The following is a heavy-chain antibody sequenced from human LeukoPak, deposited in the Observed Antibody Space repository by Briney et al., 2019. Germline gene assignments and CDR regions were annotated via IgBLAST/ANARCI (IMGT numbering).Heavy chain of an antibody. CDR3: ARINLRGYSYGYEADAFDI. V-gene: IGHV7-4-1*02. J-gene: IGHJ3*02. Sequence: ASVKVSCKASGYTFTSYAMNWVRQAPGQGLEWMGWSNTNTGNPTYAQGFTGRFVFSLDTSVSTAYLQISSLKAEDTAVYYCARINLRGYSYGYEADAFDIWGQGTMVTVSS. CDR2: SNTNTGNP. CDR1: GYTFTSYA. D-gene: IGHD5-18*01.